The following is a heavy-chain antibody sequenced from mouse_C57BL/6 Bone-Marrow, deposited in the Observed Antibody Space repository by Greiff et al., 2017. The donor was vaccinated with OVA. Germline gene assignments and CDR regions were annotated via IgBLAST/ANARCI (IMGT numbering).Heavy chain of an antibody. D-gene: IGHD1-1*01. J-gene: IGHJ4*01. V-gene: IGHV5-16*01. Sequence: EVKLMESEGGLVQPGSSMKLSCTASGFTFSDYYMAWVRQVPEKGLEWVANINYDGSSTYYLDSLKSRFIISRDNAKNILYLQMSSLKSEDTATYYCARGEYYGSSYDYAMDYWGQGTSVTVSS. CDR3: ARGEYYGSSYDYAMDY. CDR2: INYDGSST. CDR1: GFTFSDYY.